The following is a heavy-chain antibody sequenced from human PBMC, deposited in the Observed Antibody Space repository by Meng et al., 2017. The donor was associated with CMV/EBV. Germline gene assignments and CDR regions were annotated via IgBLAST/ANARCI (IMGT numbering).Heavy chain of an antibody. V-gene: IGHV4-30-4*08. J-gene: IGHJ4*02. Sequence: SETLSLTCTVSGGSITSGDYYWSWIRQPPGKGLEWIGYIYYSGYTYYNPSLKSRVSISVDTSNNQFSLKLSSVTAADTAVYYCATNGPYYDFWSGQDYWGQGTLVTVSS. CDR3: ATNGPYYDFWSGQDY. D-gene: IGHD3-3*01. CDR1: GGSITSGDYY. CDR2: IYYSGYT.